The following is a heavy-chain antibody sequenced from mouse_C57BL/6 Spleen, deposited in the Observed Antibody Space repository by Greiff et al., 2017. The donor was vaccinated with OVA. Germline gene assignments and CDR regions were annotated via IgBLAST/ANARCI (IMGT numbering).Heavy chain of an antibody. D-gene: IGHD1-1*01. Sequence: VQLKQSGPGLVKPSQSLSLTCSVTGYSITSGYYWNWIRQFPGNKLEWMGYISYDGSNNYNPSLKNRISITRDTSKNQFFLKLNSVTTEDTATYYCARGDYYGSIDWYFDVWGTGTTVTVSS. J-gene: IGHJ1*03. CDR1: GYSITSGYY. CDR2: ISYDGSN. V-gene: IGHV3-6*01. CDR3: ARGDYYGSIDWYFDV.